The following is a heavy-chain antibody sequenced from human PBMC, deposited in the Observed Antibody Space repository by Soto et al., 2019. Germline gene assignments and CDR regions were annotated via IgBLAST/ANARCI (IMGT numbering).Heavy chain of an antibody. CDR2: IDWDDDK. CDR1: GFSLSTSGMC. J-gene: IGHJ4*02. CDR3: ARITMVRGVIREAFDY. Sequence: GSGPTLVNPSQTLTLTCTFSGFSLSTSGMCVSWIRQPPGKALEWLAFIDWDDDKYYSTSLKTRLTISKDTSKNLVVLTMTNMDPVDTATYYCARITMVRGVIREAFDYWGQGTLVTVSS. D-gene: IGHD3-10*01. V-gene: IGHV2-70*01.